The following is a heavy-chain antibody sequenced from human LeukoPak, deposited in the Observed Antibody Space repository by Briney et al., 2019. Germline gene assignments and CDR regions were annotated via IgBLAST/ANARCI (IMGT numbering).Heavy chain of an antibody. J-gene: IGHJ4*02. Sequence: SETLSLTCTVSDGTISSSSYYWGWIRQPPGKGLEWIGSIYYSGSSHYNPSLKSRVTLSVDTSKNQFSLKLSSVTAADTAVYYCARAAREIVFGAGRVDYWGQGTLVIVSS. CDR3: ARAAREIVFGAGRVDY. V-gene: IGHV4-39*01. D-gene: IGHD3-16*01. CDR1: DGTISSSSYY. CDR2: IYYSGSS.